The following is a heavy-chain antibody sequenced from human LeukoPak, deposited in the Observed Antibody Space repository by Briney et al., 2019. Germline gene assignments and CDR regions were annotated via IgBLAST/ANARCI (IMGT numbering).Heavy chain of an antibody. D-gene: IGHD2-15*01. CDR1: GASISSYY. CDR3: ARDRKGTRATAFDY. V-gene: IGHV4-59*01. Sequence: SETLSLTCTVSGASISSYYWSWIRQPPGKGLEWIGYIYNSGSTDYNPSLKSRVTISIDTSKNQFSLKLSSVTAADTAVYYCARDRKGTRATAFDYWGQGTLVTVSS. J-gene: IGHJ4*02. CDR2: IYNSGST.